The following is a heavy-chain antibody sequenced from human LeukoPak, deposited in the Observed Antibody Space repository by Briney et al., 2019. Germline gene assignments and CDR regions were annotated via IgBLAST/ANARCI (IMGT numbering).Heavy chain of an antibody. CDR1: GYSFPTYW. Sequence: GESLKISCKASGYSFPTYWINWVRHMPGKGLEWMGRIDPSDSYTNYSPSFQGHVTISADKSISTAYLQWSGLKASDTAMYYCARSSGYYGTFDYWGQGTLVTVSS. J-gene: IGHJ4*02. D-gene: IGHD3-22*01. CDR2: IDPSDSYT. CDR3: ARSSGYYGTFDY. V-gene: IGHV5-10-1*01.